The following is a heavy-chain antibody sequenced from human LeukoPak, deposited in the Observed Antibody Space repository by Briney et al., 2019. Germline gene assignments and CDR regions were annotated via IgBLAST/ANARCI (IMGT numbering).Heavy chain of an antibody. CDR2: ISSDGTTT. J-gene: IGHJ4*02. D-gene: IGHD1-26*01. V-gene: IGHV3-74*01. CDR1: GFTFTSYW. CDR3: VRDRYGSYDY. Sequence: GGSLRLSCAASGFTFTSYWMHWVRQAPGKGLVRVSHISSDGTTTACADSMKGRFTISRDNAKSTLYLQINSLRDEDTAVYYCVRDRYGSYDYWGQGTLVTVSS.